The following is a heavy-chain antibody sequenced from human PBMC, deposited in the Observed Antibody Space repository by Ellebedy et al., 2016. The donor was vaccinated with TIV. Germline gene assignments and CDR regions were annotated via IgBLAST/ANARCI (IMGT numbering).Heavy chain of an antibody. J-gene: IGHJ5*02. CDR2: IHYRGST. CDR1: GGSISSDNHF. Sequence: MPSETLSLTCSVSGGSISSDNHFWSWIRQPPGKGLEWIAYIHYRGSTHYNPTLNSRVTISGDTSKNQFSLKLSSVTAADTAVYYCARGPQYYDFWSGLDPWGQGILVTVSS. V-gene: IGHV4-30-4*02. D-gene: IGHD3-3*01. CDR3: ARGPQYYDFWSGLDP.